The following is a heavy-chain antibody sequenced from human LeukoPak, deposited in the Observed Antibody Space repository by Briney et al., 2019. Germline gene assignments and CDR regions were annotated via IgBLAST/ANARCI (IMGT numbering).Heavy chain of an antibody. CDR2: IKQDGSEK. Sequence: GGSLRLSCAASGFTFSTHAMNWVRQAPGKGLEWVANIKQDGSEKYYVDSVKGRFTISRDNAKNSLYLQMNSLRAEDTAVYYCARDHDYGGNVVRLYYYYGMDVWGQGTTVTVSS. V-gene: IGHV3-7*03. D-gene: IGHD4-23*01. CDR1: GFTFSTHA. J-gene: IGHJ6*02. CDR3: ARDHDYGGNVVRLYYYYGMDV.